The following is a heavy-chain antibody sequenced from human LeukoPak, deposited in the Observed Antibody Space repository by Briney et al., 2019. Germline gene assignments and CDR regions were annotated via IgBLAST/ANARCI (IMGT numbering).Heavy chain of an antibody. V-gene: IGHV4-34*01. CDR2: VSHSGIT. CDR1: GGSFSGYY. CDR3: ARGAYCTSINCYGFDY. J-gene: IGHJ4*02. Sequence: SETLSLTCAVYGGSFSGYYWSWIRQPPGKGLEWIGEVSHSGITSYNPSLKSRVTLSVDTSKNQFSLRLASVTAADTAVYYCARGAYCTSINCYGFDYWGQGTQVTASS. D-gene: IGHD2-2*01.